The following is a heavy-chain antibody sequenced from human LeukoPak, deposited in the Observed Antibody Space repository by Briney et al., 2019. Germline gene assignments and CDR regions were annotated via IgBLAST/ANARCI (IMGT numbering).Heavy chain of an antibody. Sequence: GGSLRLSCAASGFTFISYAMDWVRQASGKGLEYVSGISSNGGSTYYASSVKGRFTISRDNSKTTLDLQMGSLRAEDMAVYYCVRRRGYSYDYWGQGTLVSVSS. V-gene: IGHV3-64*01. D-gene: IGHD5-18*01. CDR2: ISSNGGST. J-gene: IGHJ4*02. CDR3: VRRRGYSYDY. CDR1: GFTFISYA.